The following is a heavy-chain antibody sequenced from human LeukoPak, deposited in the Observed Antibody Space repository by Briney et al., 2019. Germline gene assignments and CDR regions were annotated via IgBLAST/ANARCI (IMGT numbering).Heavy chain of an antibody. V-gene: IGHV1-3*01. D-gene: IGHD2-15*01. CDR2: INPGNGNT. J-gene: IGHJ4*02. CDR1: GYPFYSYV. CDR3: ARDRCSGSNCYHEY. Sequence: ASVKVSCKASGYPFYSYVIHWVRQAPGQRLEWMGCINPGNGNTKYSQKFQGGVTITRDTSASTAYMELSSLRSEDTAVYYCARDRCSGSNCYHEYWGQGTLVTVSS.